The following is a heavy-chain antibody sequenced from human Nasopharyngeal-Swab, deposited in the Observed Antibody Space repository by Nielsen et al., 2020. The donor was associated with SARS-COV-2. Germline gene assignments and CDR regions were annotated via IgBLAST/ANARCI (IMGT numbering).Heavy chain of an antibody. CDR2: IYYSGST. V-gene: IGHV4-39*01. Sequence: SETLSLTCTVSGDSISSSSYYWGWIRQPPGKGLEWIGSIYYSGSTYYNVSLKSRVTISIDTSKNQFSLKLNSVTAADTAVYYCARQVWLQPPAYWGQGTLVTVSS. D-gene: IGHD5-24*01. CDR3: ARQVWLQPPAY. J-gene: IGHJ4*02. CDR1: GDSISSSSYY.